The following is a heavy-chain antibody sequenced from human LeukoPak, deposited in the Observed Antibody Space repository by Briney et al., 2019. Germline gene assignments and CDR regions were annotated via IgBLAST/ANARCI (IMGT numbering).Heavy chain of an antibody. D-gene: IGHD3-9*01. CDR3: AKAYDILTGYSPPDY. CDR1: GFTFSSYG. Sequence: GGSLRLSCAASGFTFSSYGMHWVRQAPGKGLEWVAVISYDGSNKYYADSVKGRFTISRDNSKNTLYLQMNSLRAEDTAVYYCAKAYDILTGYSPPDYWGQGTLVTVSS. J-gene: IGHJ4*02. V-gene: IGHV3-30*18. CDR2: ISYDGSNK.